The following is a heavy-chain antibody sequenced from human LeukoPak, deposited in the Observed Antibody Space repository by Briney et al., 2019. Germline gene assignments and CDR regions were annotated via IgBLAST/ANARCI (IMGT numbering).Heavy chain of an antibody. CDR2: IYYSGST. D-gene: IGHD3-10*01. Sequence: SETLSLTCSVSGGSISSYYWSWIRQPPGKGLEWIGYIYYSGSTNYNPSLKSRVTISVDTSKNQFSLKLSSVTAADTAVYYCARAGITMVRGVQPFDYWGQGTLVTVSS. CDR3: ARAGITMVRGVQPFDY. V-gene: IGHV4-59*01. J-gene: IGHJ4*02. CDR1: GGSISSYY.